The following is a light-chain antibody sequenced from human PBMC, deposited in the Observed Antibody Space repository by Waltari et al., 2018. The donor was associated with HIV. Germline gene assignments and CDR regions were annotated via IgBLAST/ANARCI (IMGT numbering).Light chain of an antibody. CDR1: QSVSSSY. Sequence: EIVLTQSPGTLSLSPGERATLSCRASQSVSSSYLAWYQQKPGQAPRLLIYGASSRASGIPDRFSGSGSGTDFTLTISGLQTEDVAIYYCQQYYDSYPTFGQGTKLEIK. J-gene: IGKJ2*01. CDR3: QQYYDSYPT. V-gene: IGKV3-20*01. CDR2: GAS.